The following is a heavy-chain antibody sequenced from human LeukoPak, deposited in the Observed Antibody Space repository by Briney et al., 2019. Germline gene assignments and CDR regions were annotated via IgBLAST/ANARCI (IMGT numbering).Heavy chain of an antibody. J-gene: IGHJ4*02. Sequence: GESLKISCKGSGYSFTSYWIGWVRQMPGKGLEWMGIIYPGDSDTRYSPPFQGQVTISADKSISTAYLQWSSLKASDTAMYYCARHVDVWQWLEQGLPGSDYWGQGTLVTVSS. CDR2: IYPGDSDT. CDR3: ARHVDVWQWLEQGLPGSDY. V-gene: IGHV5-51*01. CDR1: GYSFTSYW. D-gene: IGHD6-19*01.